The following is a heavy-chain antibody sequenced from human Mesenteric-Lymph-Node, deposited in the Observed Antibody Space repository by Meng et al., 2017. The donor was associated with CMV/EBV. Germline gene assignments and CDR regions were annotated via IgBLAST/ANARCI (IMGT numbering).Heavy chain of an antibody. CDR1: GDSIRSISSY. CDR2: MYYSGNS. D-gene: IGHD3/OR15-3a*01. V-gene: IGHV4-39*07. Sequence: SETLSLTCSVSGDSIRSISSYWGWIRQPPGKGLEWIGSMYYSGNSHYNPSLESRVTISVDTSKNQFSLKVTSVTAADTAVYYCARADSGMILDCWGQGALVTSPQ. J-gene: IGHJ4*02. CDR3: ARADSGMILDC.